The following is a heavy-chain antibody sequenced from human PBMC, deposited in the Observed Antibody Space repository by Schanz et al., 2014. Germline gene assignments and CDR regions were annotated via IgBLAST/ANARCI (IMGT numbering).Heavy chain of an antibody. V-gene: IGHV3-7*01. D-gene: IGHD1-1*01. CDR1: GFTFSSYA. CDR3: ARGRVLES. J-gene: IGHJ5*02. CDR2: IKKDGSEK. Sequence: EMQLLESGGGLAQPGGSLRLSCAASGFTFSSYAMSWVRQAPGKGLEWVANIKKDGSEKYYVDSVKGRFTISRDNAKNSLCLQMNSLRPEDTAVYYCARGRVLESWGQGTLVTVSS.